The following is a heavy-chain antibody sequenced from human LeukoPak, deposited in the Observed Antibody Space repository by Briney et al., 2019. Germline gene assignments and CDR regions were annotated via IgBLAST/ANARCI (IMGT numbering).Heavy chain of an antibody. CDR2: ISSSGSTI. J-gene: IGHJ6*03. V-gene: IGHV3-48*03. Sequence: GGSLRLSCAASGFTFSSFEMNWVRQAPGKGLEWVSYISSSGSTIYYADSVKGRFTISRDNAKNSLYLQMNSLRAEDTAVYYCARDRGWGMDVWGKGTTVTISS. CDR1: GFTFSSFE. D-gene: IGHD5-12*01. CDR3: ARDRGWGMDV.